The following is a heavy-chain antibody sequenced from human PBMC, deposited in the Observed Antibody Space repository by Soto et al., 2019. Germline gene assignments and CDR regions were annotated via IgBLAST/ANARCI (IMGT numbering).Heavy chain of an antibody. CDR1: RLTFNTYD. Sequence: GGSLRLSCAASRLTFNTYDMHWVRQAPGKGLQWVALIWSDASREFYADSVKGRFSISRDNSRNTLFLQMNGLRAEDTAVYYCAGEPKGGAYDMDVWGQGTKVTVSS. CDR3: AGEPKGGAYDMDV. V-gene: IGHV3-33*01. CDR2: IWSDASRE. D-gene: IGHD3-16*01. J-gene: IGHJ6*02.